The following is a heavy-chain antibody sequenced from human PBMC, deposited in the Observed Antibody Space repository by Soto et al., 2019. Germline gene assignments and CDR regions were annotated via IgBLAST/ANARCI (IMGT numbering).Heavy chain of an antibody. CDR1: GFTFSSYG. CDR2: ISSDGSNK. D-gene: IGHD3-3*01. J-gene: IGHJ5*02. V-gene: IGHV3-30*18. Sequence: QVQLVESGGGVVQPGRSLRLSCAASGFTFSSYGMHWVRQAPGKGLEWVAVISSDGSNKYYADSVKGRFTISRDNAKNTLYLQRNSLRAEDTAVYYCAKDRSQLLRFLEWSAPPRGQGTLVTVSS. CDR3: AKDRSQLLRFLEWSAPP.